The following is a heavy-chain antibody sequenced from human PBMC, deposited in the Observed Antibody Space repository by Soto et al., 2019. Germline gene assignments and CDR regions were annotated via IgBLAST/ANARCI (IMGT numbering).Heavy chain of an antibody. J-gene: IGHJ6*02. D-gene: IGHD6-6*01. V-gene: IGHV4-4*07. CDR3: ARTYSSSSGYYYGMDV. CDR2: IYTSGST. CDR1: GGSISSYY. Sequence: QVQLQESGPGLVKPSETLSLTCTVSGGSISSYYWSWIRQPAGKGLEWIGRIYTSGSTNYNPSLRSRVTISVDTYKNQFSLKLSSVTAADTAVYYCARTYSSSSGYYYGMDVWGQGTTVTVSS.